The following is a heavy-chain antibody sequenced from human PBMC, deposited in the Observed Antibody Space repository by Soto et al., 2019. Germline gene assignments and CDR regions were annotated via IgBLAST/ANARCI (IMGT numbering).Heavy chain of an antibody. CDR3: ARSDWFDP. V-gene: IGHV3-74*01. J-gene: IGHJ5*02. CDR1: GFTFSTYW. Sequence: GGSLRLSCAASGFTFSTYWMHWVRQAPGKGLVWVSRIKSDGSSTSYADSVKGRFTISRDNAKNTLYLQMNSLRVEDTAVYYCARSDWFDPWGQGTLVTVS. CDR2: IKSDGSST.